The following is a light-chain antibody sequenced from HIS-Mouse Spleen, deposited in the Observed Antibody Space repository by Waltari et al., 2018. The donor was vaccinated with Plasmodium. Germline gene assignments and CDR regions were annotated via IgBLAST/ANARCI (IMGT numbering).Light chain of an antibody. V-gene: IGLV3-10*01. CDR1: ALPNTN. CDR3: YSTDSSGNHRV. Sequence: SSELTQPPSVSVSPGQTARITCSGTALPNTNSYCDQHKSGQAPVLVIYEDSKRPSGIPERVSGSSSGTMATLTISGAQVEDEADYYCYSTDSSGNHRVFGGGTKLTVL. J-gene: IGLJ3*02. CDR2: EDS.